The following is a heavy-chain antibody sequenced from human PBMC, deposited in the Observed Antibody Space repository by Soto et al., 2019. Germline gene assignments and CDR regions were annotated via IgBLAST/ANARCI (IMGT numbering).Heavy chain of an antibody. V-gene: IGHV1-18*04. CDR3: ARVMMATMEPYYYYGMDV. J-gene: IGHJ6*02. D-gene: IGHD5-12*01. CDR1: GYTFTSYG. Sequence: QVQLVQSGAEVKKPGASGKVSCKASGYTFTSYGISWVRQAPGQGREWMGWISAYNGNTNYAQKLQGRVTMTTDTSTSTAYRELRSLRSDDTSVYYCARVMMATMEPYYYYGMDVWGQGTTVTVSS. CDR2: ISAYNGNT.